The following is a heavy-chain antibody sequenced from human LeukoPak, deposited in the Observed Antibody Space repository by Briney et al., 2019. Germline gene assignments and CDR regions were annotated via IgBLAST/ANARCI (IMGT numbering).Heavy chain of an antibody. Sequence: GGSLRLSCAASGFTFSSYGMHWVRQAPGKGLEWVAVIWYDGSNKYYADSVKGRFTISRDNSKNTLYLQMNSLRAEDTAVYYCAKVMVEYSSSPVDYWGQGTLVTVSS. V-gene: IGHV3-33*06. CDR2: IWYDGSNK. CDR3: AKVMVEYSSSPVDY. CDR1: GFTFSSYG. D-gene: IGHD6-6*01. J-gene: IGHJ4*02.